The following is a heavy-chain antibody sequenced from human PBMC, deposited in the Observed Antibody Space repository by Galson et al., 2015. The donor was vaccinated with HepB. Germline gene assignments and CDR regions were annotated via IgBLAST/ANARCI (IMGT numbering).Heavy chain of an antibody. CDR2: ITPFNGNT. Sequence: SVKVSCKASGYTFTYRYLHWVRQAPAQALEWMGWITPFNGNTNYAQKFQDRITITRDRSMITAYMELSSLRSEDTAMYYCTAKGLDFDYWGQGTLVTVSS. CDR1: GYTFTYRY. V-gene: IGHV1-45*02. J-gene: IGHJ4*02. CDR3: TAKGLDFDY.